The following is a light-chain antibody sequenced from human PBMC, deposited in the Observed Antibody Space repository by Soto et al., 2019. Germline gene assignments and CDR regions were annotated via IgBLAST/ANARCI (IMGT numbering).Light chain of an antibody. V-gene: IGKV3-20*01. J-gene: IGKJ4*01. Sequence: EIVLTQSPGTLSLSPGERATLSCRASQSVSSSYLAWYQQKPGQAPRLLIYGASSRATGIPDRFSGSGSGTNLTLTISRPEPEDFAVYYCQQDGSAPAVTFRGGTKEEIK. CDR3: QQDGSAPAVT. CDR2: GAS. CDR1: QSVSSSY.